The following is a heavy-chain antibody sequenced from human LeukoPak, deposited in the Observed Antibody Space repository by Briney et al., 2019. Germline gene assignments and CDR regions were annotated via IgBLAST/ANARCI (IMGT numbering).Heavy chain of an antibody. J-gene: IGHJ4*02. CDR1: GGTFSSYA. Sequence: SVKVSCKASGGTFSSYAISWVRQAPGQGLEWMGGIIPIFGTANYAQKFQGRVTITADESTSTAYMELSSLRSEDTAVYYCARLLEDFWSGYPPLFDYWGQGTLVTVSS. CDR2: IIPIFGTA. CDR3: ARLLEDFWSGYPPLFDY. D-gene: IGHD3-3*01. V-gene: IGHV1-69*13.